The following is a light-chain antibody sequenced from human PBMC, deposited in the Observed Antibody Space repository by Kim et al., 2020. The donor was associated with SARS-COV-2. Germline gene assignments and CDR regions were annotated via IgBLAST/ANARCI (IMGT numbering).Light chain of an antibody. V-gene: IGLV3-21*04. CDR3: QVWDSSSDHVV. CDR2: YDS. CDR1: NIGSKS. J-gene: IGLJ2*01. Sequence: PGKTARITCGGNNIGSKSVHWYQQRPGQAPVLVIYYDSDRPSGIPERFSGSNSGNTATLTISRVEAGDEADYYCQVWDSSSDHVVFGGGTQLTVL.